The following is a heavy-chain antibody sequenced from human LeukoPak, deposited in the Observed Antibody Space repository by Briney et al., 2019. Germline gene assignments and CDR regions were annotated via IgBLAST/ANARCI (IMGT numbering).Heavy chain of an antibody. V-gene: IGHV1-69*13. CDR2: IIPIFGTA. D-gene: IGHD1-26*01. CDR3: ALGSSGGNEDWFDP. CDR1: GGTFSSYA. J-gene: IGHJ5*02. Sequence: SVKVSCKASGGTFSSYAISWVRQVPGRGLEWMGGIIPIFGTANYAQKFQGRVTITADESTSTAYMELSSLRSEDTAVYYCALGSSGGNEDWFDPWGQGTLVTVSS.